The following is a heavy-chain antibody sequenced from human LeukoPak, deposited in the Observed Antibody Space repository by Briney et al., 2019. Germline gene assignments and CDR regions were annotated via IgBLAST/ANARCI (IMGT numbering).Heavy chain of an antibody. V-gene: IGHV3-20*04. J-gene: IGHJ6*03. CDR3: AREKVTTDNYYYMDV. Sequence: GGSLRLSCAASGLTFDDHGMSWVRHAPGKGLQWVSAINWNGDSTSYADSVKGRFTISRDNAKNSLYLQMNSLRAEDTALYYCAREKVTTDNYYYMDVWGKGTTVTVSS. D-gene: IGHD4-11*01. CDR1: GLTFDDHG. CDR2: INWNGDST.